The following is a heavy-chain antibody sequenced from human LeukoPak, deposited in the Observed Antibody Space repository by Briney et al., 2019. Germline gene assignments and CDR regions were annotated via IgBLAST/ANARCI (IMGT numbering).Heavy chain of an antibody. D-gene: IGHD3-22*01. Sequence: GGSLRLSCAASGFTFSSYWMSWVRQAPGKWLEWVANTKKDGSEKEDVESVKGRFTISRDNAKNSLYLQMNSLRVEDKAVYYCVRVDTSGYYYELSFDYWGQGTLVTVSS. J-gene: IGHJ4*02. CDR1: GFTFSSYW. V-gene: IGHV3-7*01. CDR2: TKKDGSEK. CDR3: VRVDTSGYYYELSFDY.